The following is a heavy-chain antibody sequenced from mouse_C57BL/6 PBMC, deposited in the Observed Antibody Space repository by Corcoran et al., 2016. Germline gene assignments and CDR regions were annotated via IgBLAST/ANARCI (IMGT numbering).Heavy chain of an antibody. CDR2: IYPGSGNT. CDR1: GYTFTDYY. Sequence: QVQLKQSGAELVRPGASVKLSCKASGYTFTDYYINWVKQRPGQGLEWIARIYPGSGNTYYNEKFKGKATLTAEKSSSTAYMQLSSLTSEDSAVYFCAREGGSYGYFDVWGTGTTVTVSS. J-gene: IGHJ1*03. CDR3: AREGGSYGYFDV. V-gene: IGHV1-76*01. D-gene: IGHD1-1*01.